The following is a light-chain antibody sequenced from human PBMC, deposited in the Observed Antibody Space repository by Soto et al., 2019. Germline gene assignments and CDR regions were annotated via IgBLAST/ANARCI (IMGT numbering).Light chain of an antibody. CDR1: QSVTYDQ. CDR2: GAS. V-gene: IGKV3-20*01. CDR3: QQYGDLPPT. Sequence: EIVLTQSPDTLSLSPGERATLSCRASQSVTYDQLAWYRQTPGQAPRLLIYGASSRDAGIPDRFSGSGSGTDFTLTISRLEPEDFAVYHCQQYGDLPPTFGQGTKVDIK. J-gene: IGKJ1*01.